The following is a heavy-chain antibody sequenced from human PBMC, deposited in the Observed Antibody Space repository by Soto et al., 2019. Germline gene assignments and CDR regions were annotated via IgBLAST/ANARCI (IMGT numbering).Heavy chain of an antibody. D-gene: IGHD5-18*01. Sequence: GASVKVSCKASGYTFTDYYIHWVRQAPGQGLEWMAWINPISGGTNYAQKFQGRVTMTRDTSTSTAYMELRSLRSDDTAVYYCARELDTAMGYGMDVWGQGTTVTVSS. CDR3: ARELDTAMGYGMDV. CDR1: GYTFTDYY. CDR2: INPISGGT. V-gene: IGHV1-2*02. J-gene: IGHJ6*02.